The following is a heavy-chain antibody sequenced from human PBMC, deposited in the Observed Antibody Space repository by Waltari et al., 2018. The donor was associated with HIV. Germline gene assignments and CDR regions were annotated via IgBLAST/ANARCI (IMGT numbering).Heavy chain of an antibody. CDR1: GGSISTSY. D-gene: IGHD3-22*01. V-gene: IGHV4-4*07. CDR2: IYSSGST. CDR3: ARGYYDSSGYFNYFDY. J-gene: IGHJ4*02. Sequence: QVQLQESGPGLVKPSETLSLTCTVSGGSISTSYWNWIRQPAGKGLEWIGRIYSSGSTDYNPSVKSPVTMSVDTSKNQFSLKLTSVTAADTAVYYCARGYYDSSGYFNYFDYWGRGTLVTVSS.